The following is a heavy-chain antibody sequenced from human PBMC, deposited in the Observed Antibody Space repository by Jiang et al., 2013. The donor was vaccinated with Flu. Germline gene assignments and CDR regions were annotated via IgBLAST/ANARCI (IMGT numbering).Heavy chain of an antibody. CDR1: GYSFTSYW. D-gene: IGHD3-10*01. J-gene: IGHJ5*02. CDR2: IDPSDSYV. Sequence: RISCQGSGYSFTSYWITVGAPDARERPGVDGKIDPSDSYVNYSPSFQGHVTMSADKSISTAYLQWSSLKASDTAMYYCARLTDGSGNSNWFDPWGQGTLVTVSS. V-gene: IGHV5-10-1*01. CDR3: ARLTDGSGNSNWFDP.